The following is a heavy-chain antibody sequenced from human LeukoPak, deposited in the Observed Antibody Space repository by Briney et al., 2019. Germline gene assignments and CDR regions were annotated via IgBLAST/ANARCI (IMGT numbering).Heavy chain of an antibody. CDR1: GFTFSSYA. CDR2: ISYDGSNK. CDR3: ARDLKMATAMDY. D-gene: IGHD5-24*01. V-gene: IGHV3-30*01. J-gene: IGHJ4*02. Sequence: PGGSLRLSCAASGFTFSSYAMHWVRQAPGKGLEWVAVISYDGSNKYYADSVKGRFTISRDNSKNTLCLQMNSLRAEDTAVYYCARDLKMATAMDYWGQGTLVTVSS.